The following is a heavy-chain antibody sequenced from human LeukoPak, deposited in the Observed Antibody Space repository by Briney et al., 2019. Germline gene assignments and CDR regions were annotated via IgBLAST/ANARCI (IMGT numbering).Heavy chain of an antibody. CDR1: GFTFSSYA. CDR3: VRQSGFSMIVVVFDY. J-gene: IGHJ4*02. Sequence: GSLRLSCSASGFTFSSYAMSWIRQPPGKGLEWVGTIYYSGSTNYNPSLKSRLTISVDTSKNQFSLRLSSVTAADSAVYYCVRQSGFSMIVVVFDYWGQGTLVTVSS. V-gene: IGHV4-39*01. D-gene: IGHD3-22*01. CDR2: IYYSGST.